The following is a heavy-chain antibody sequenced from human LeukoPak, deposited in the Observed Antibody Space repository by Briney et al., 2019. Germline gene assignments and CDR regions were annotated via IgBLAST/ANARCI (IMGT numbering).Heavy chain of an antibody. CDR1: GGTFDNYA. V-gene: IGHV1-69*04. CDR3: ARGLFGGFAAAPFDH. D-gene: IGHD2-2*01. J-gene: IGHJ4*02. CDR2: IIPMLGKT. Sequence: SVKVSCKASGGTFDNYAVNWVREAPGLGLEWMGRIIPMLGKTNSAQKFQDRVTFTADKSTGTAYMELTHLRPDDTAVYFCARGLFGGFAAAPFDHWGQGTLVTVSP.